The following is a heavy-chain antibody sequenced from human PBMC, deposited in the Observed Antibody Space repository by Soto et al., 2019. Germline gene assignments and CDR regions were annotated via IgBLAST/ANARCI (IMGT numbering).Heavy chain of an antibody. J-gene: IGHJ4*02. CDR1: GGSISSGDYY. CDR3: VRAGGSYGPTAFDY. Sequence: SETLSLTCTVSGGSISSGDYYWSWIRQPPGKGLEWIGYIYYSGSTYYNPSLKSRVTISVDTSKNQFSLKLSSVTAADTAVYYCVRAGGSYGPTAFDYWGQGTLVTVSS. D-gene: IGHD5-18*01. V-gene: IGHV4-30-4*01. CDR2: IYYSGST.